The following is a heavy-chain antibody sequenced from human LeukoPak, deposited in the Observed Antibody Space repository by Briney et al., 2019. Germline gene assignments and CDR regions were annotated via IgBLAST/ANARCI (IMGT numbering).Heavy chain of an antibody. J-gene: IGHJ3*02. V-gene: IGHV4-4*07. Sequence: PSETLSLTCTVSGGSISSYYWSWIRQPAGKGLEWIGRIYTSGSTNYNPSLKSRVTMSVDTSKNRFSLKLSSVTAADTAVYYCARIFYGDYRAGEAFDIWGQGTMVTVSS. CDR3: ARIFYGDYRAGEAFDI. CDR1: GGSISSYY. D-gene: IGHD4-17*01. CDR2: IYTSGST.